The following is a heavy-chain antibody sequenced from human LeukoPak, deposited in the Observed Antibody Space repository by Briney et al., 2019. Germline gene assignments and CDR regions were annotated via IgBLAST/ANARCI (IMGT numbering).Heavy chain of an antibody. J-gene: IGHJ3*02. CDR1: GGSISSSSYY. CDR3: ARQTLRLTDAFDI. CDR2: IYYSGST. Sequence: SETLSLTCTVSGGSISSSSYYWGWIRQPPGKGLEWIGSIYYSGSTYYNPSLKSRVTISVDTSKNQFSLKLSSVTAADTAVYYCARQTLRLTDAFDIWGQGTMVTVS. V-gene: IGHV4-39*01. D-gene: IGHD4/OR15-4a*01.